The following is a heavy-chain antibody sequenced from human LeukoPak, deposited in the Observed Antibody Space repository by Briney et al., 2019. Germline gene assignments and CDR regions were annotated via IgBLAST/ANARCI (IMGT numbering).Heavy chain of an antibody. CDR2: INPSGGST. CDR1: GYTFTSYY. J-gene: IGHJ4*02. CDR3: ARVSIPDLALDY. D-gene: IGHD2/OR15-2a*01. V-gene: IGHV1-46*01. Sequence: ASVKVSCKASGYTFTSYYMHWVRQAPGQGLEWMGIINPSGGSTSYAQKFQGSVTMTRDTSTSTVYMELSSLRSEDTAVYYCARVSIPDLALDYWGQGTLVTVSS.